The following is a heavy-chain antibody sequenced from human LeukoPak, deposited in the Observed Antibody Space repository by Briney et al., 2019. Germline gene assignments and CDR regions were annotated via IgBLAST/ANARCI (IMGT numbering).Heavy chain of an antibody. V-gene: IGHV2-70*17. CDR1: GFSLTTSGMC. D-gene: IGHD3-16*01. CDR2: IDWDDDK. J-gene: IGHJ4*02. Sequence: SGPALVKPTQTLTLTCTSSGFSLTTSGMCVSWIRQPPGKALEWLARIDWDDDKFYSTSLKTRLTISKDTSKTQVILTMTDMDPVDTATYYCARGRFYFDYWGQGTLVTVSS. CDR3: ARGRFYFDY.